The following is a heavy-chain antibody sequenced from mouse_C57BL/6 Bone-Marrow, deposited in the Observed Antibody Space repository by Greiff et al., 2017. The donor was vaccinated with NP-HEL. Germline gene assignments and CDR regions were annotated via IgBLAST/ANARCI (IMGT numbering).Heavy chain of an antibody. CDR3: ARCAYYSKRAWFAY. CDR2: IHPNSGST. Sequence: VQLQQPGAELVKPGASVKLSCKASGYTFTSYWMHWVKQRPRQGLEWIGMIHPNSGSTNYNEKFKSKATLTVDKSSSTAYMQLSSLTSEDSAVYYCARCAYYSKRAWFAYWGQGTLVTVSA. V-gene: IGHV1-64*01. J-gene: IGHJ3*01. D-gene: IGHD2-5*01. CDR1: GYTFTSYW.